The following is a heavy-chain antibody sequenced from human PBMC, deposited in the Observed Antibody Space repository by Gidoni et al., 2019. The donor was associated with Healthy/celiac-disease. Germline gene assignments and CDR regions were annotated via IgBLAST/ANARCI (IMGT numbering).Heavy chain of an antibody. CDR3: AKDSLRSQDPYYFDY. J-gene: IGHJ4*02. CDR1: GFTFSSSA. D-gene: IGHD3-16*01. V-gene: IGHV3-23*01. CDR2: ISGSGGST. Sequence: EVQLLESGGGLVQPGGSLSLSCAASGFTFSSSAMSWVRQAPGKGLEWVSAISGSGGSTYYADSVKGRFTISRDNSKNTLYLQMNSLRAEDTAVYYCAKDSLRSQDPYYFDYWGQGTLVTVSS.